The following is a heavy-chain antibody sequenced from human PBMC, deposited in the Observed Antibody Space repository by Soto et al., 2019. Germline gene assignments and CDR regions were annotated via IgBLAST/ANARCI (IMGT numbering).Heavy chain of an antibody. CDR3: ARARRAARALYYHYYGMDV. V-gene: IGHV1-69*13. Sequence: GASVKVSCKASGGTFSSYAISWVRQAPGQGLEWMGGIIPIFGTANYAQKFQGRVTITADESTSTAYMELSSLRSEDTAVYYCARARRAARALYYHYYGMDVWGQGTTVTVSS. CDR1: GGTFSSYA. CDR2: IIPIFGTA. J-gene: IGHJ6*02. D-gene: IGHD2-15*01.